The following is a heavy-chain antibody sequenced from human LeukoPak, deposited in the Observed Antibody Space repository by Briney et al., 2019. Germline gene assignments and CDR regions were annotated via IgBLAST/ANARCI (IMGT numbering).Heavy chain of an antibody. V-gene: IGHV1-18*01. CDR3: AREAFNYYGSGSSGYFDY. CDR1: GYTFTSYG. CDR2: ISAYNGNT. J-gene: IGHJ4*02. D-gene: IGHD3-10*01. Sequence: ASVKVSCKASGYTFTSYGISWVRQAPGQGLEWMGWISAYNGNTNYAQKLQGRVTMTTDTSTSTAYMELRSLRSDDTAVYYCAREAFNYYGSGSSGYFDYWGQGTLVTVSS.